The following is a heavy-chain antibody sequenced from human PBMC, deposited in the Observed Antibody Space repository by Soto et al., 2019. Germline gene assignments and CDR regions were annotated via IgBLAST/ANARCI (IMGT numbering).Heavy chain of an antibody. CDR2: ISYDGSNK. CDR3: AKDPLLKQSAPYYYYMDV. V-gene: IGHV3-30*18. D-gene: IGHD6-19*01. Sequence: QVQLVESGGGVVQPGRSLRLSCAASGFTFSSYGMHWVRQAPGKGLEWVAVISYDGSNKYYADSVKGRFTISRDNSKNTLYLQMSSLRAEDTAVYYCAKDPLLKQSAPYYYYMDVWGKGTTVTVSS. J-gene: IGHJ6*03. CDR1: GFTFSSYG.